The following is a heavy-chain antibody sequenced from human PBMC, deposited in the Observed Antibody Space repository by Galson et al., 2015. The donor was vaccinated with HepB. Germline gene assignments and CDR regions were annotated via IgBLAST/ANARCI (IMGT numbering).Heavy chain of an antibody. D-gene: IGHD3-10*01. CDR3: ARDRGGPSDY. J-gene: IGHJ4*02. Sequence: TLSLTCTVSGGSVSSGSYYWSWIRQPPGKGLEWIGYIYYSGSTNYNPSLKSRVTISVDTSKNQFSLKLSSVTAADTAVYYCARDRGGPSDYWGQGTLVTVSS. CDR2: IYYSGST. V-gene: IGHV4-61*01. CDR1: GGSVSSGSYY.